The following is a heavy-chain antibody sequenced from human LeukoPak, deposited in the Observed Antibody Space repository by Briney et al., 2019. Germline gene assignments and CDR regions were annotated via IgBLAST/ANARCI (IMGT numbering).Heavy chain of an antibody. D-gene: IGHD5-12*01. CDR2: INSDGSST. J-gene: IGHJ4*02. CDR3: ARGRGHSGYEYHSAPDY. V-gene: IGHV3-74*01. Sequence: GGSLRLSCAASGFTFSSYWMHWVRQAPGKGLVWVSRINSDGSSTSYADSVKGRFTISRDNAKNTLYLQMNSLRAEDTAVYYCARGRGHSGYEYHSAPDYWGQGTLVTVSS. CDR1: GFTFSSYW.